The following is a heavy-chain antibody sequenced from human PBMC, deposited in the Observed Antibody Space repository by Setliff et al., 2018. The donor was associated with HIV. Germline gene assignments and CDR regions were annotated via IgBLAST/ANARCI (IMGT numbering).Heavy chain of an antibody. CDR1: GYSISSGYY. V-gene: IGHV4-38-2*02. Sequence: SETLSLTCTVSGYSISSGYYWGFIRQPPGKGLEWIGSIFHSGTTYYNPSLKSRVTMSVDTSENQFSLMLGSMTAADTAVYYCARERLSRLGFDYWGQGTLVTVSS. D-gene: IGHD1-1*01. J-gene: IGHJ4*02. CDR2: IFHSGTT. CDR3: ARERLSRLGFDY.